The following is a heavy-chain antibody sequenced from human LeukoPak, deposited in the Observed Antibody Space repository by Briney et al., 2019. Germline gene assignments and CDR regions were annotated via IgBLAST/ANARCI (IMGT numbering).Heavy chain of an antibody. CDR3: ARETGSYLGY. CDR2: IYSGGST. V-gene: IGHV3-53*01. D-gene: IGHD7-27*01. J-gene: IGHJ4*02. CDR1: GFTVSSNY. Sequence: PGRSLRLSCAASGFTVSSNYMTWVREAPGKGLEWVSVIYSGGSTYYADSVKGRFTISRDNSKNTLYLQMNSLRAEDTAVYYCARETGSYLGYWGQGTLVTVSS.